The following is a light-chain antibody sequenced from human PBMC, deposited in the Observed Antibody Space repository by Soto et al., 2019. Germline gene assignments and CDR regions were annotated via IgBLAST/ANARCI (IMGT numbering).Light chain of an antibody. CDR2: GAS. CDR1: QSVTGN. V-gene: IGKV3-15*01. CDR3: QQYNNWPLT. J-gene: IGKJ4*01. Sequence: EVVLTQSPGTLSLSPGERATLSCGASQSVTGNYLAWYQQKPGQAPRLLIYGASTRATGIPARFTGSGSGTEFTLTISSLQSEDFAVYYCQQYNNWPLTFGGGTKVDIK.